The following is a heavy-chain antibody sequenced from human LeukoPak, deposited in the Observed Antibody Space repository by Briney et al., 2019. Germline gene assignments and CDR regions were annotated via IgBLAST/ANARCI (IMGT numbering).Heavy chain of an antibody. Sequence: ASVKVSCKASGYTFTGYYMHWVRQAPGQGLEWMGWINPNSGGTSYAQNLQGRVTMTTDTSTSTVYMELRSLRSDDTAVYYCAFSSYYLQGNYYYMDVWGKGTTVTVSS. D-gene: IGHD1-26*01. V-gene: IGHV1-2*02. CDR2: INPNSGGT. CDR1: GYTFTGYY. CDR3: AFSSYYLQGNYYYMDV. J-gene: IGHJ6*03.